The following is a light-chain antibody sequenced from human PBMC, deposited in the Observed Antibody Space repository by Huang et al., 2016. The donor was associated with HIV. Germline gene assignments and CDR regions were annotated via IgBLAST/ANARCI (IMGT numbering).Light chain of an antibody. J-gene: IGKJ4*01. CDR2: AAS. Sequence: DIQMTQSPSSLSSSVGDRISITCRASQTISTFLNWYQQQPGKATKLLIYAASNLQSGVVCNFSPTESRTHFTTTVTGRQPNDVATYFCRQTSSIPLSFG. CDR1: QTISTF. CDR3: RQTSSIPLS. V-gene: IGKV1-39*01.